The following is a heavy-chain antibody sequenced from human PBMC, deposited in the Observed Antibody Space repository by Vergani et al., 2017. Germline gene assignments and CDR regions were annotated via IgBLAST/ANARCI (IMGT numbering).Heavy chain of an antibody. CDR1: GGSVRNYY. CDR3: AKVEDIVVDNMFDS. Sequence: QVHLKESGPGLMKPSETLSLTCSVSGGSVRNYYWSWIRQPPGKGLEFIGYIAHIGRSNYDPSFRSRATRTLDTSKNHVSLKLTSVNVADTAVYYCAKVEDIVVDNMFDSWGQGILVTVSS. CDR2: IAHIGRS. D-gene: IGHD5-12*01. V-gene: IGHV4-59*02. J-gene: IGHJ5*01.